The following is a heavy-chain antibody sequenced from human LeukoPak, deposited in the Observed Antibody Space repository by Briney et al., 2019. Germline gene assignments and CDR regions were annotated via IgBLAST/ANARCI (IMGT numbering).Heavy chain of an antibody. V-gene: IGHV3-30*03. CDR1: GFTFSSYG. CDR2: ISYDGSNK. J-gene: IGHJ2*01. CDR3: ARVAAAGASWYFDL. Sequence: PGRSLRLSCAASGFTFSSYGMHWVRQAPGKGLEWVAVISYDGSNKYYADSVKGRFTISRDNSKNTLYLQMNSLRAEDTAVYYCARVAAAGASWYFDLWGRGTLVTVSS. D-gene: IGHD6-13*01.